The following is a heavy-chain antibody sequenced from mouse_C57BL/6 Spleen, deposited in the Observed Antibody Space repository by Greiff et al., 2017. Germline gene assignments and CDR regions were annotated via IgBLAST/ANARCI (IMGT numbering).Heavy chain of an antibody. CDR2: IDPNSGGT. V-gene: IGHV1-72*01. D-gene: IGHD2-3*01. J-gene: IGHJ2*01. CDR1: GYTFTSYW. Sequence: VQLQQPGAELVKPGASVKLSCKASGYTFTSYWMHWVQQRPGRCLEWIGRIDPNSGGTKYNEKFKSKSTLTVDKPSSTAYMQLSSLTSEDSAVYYCARYDGYYYFYYWGQGTTLTVSS. CDR3: ARYDGYYYFYY.